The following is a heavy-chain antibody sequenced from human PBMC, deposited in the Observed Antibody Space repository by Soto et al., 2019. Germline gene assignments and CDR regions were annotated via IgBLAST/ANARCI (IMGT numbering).Heavy chain of an antibody. CDR2: IYHSGST. D-gene: IGHD3-3*01. Sequence: PSETLSLTCAVSGGSITSTNWWSWVRQPPGKGLEWIGEIYHSGSTNYNPSLKSRVSVSVDKSKNQFSLKLSSVTAADTAVYYCASGITIFGVVAVWGQGTLVTVSS. CDR1: GGSITSTNW. CDR3: ASGITIFGVVAV. J-gene: IGHJ4*02. V-gene: IGHV4-4*02.